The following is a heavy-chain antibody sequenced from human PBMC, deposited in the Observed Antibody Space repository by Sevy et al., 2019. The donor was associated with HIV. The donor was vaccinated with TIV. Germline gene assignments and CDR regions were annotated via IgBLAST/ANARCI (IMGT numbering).Heavy chain of an antibody. CDR1: GFTFSNYW. V-gene: IGHV3-74*01. J-gene: IGHJ4*02. CDR3: VRDNLGYTYGYASV. D-gene: IGHD5-18*01. Sequence: GGSLRLSCATSGFTFSNYWMHWVRLLPGKGLEWVTRITRDGSSTSYADSVKGGFTIPRDNAKSTLHLQMIGLRAEDSALYYCVRDNLGYTYGYASVWGQGSLVTVSS. CDR2: ITRDGSST.